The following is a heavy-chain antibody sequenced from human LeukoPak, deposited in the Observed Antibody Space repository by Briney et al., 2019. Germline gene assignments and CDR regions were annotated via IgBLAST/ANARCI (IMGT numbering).Heavy chain of an antibody. CDR1: GYTFTTYA. CDR2: INVGNGNR. Sequence: PGASVKVSCKASGYTFTTYAMHWVRQAPGQRLEWMAWINVGNGNRKYSQKFQGRVTITRDTSASTAYMELSSLRSEDTAVYYCARGNEQQRPTYWGQGTLVTVSS. CDR3: ARGNEQQRPTY. J-gene: IGHJ4*02. V-gene: IGHV1-3*01. D-gene: IGHD6-13*01.